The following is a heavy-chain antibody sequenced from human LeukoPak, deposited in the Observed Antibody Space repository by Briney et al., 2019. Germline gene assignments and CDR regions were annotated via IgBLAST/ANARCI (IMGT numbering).Heavy chain of an antibody. D-gene: IGHD2-2*01. CDR3: AKDLPAAYFDY. Sequence: GGSLRLSCAASGFTFSGYAMNWVRQAPGKGLEWVAFVRSDGGIKYYADSVKGRFTISRDNSRTTVYLQMNSLRAEDTAVYHCAKDLPAAYFDYWGQGTLVTVSS. V-gene: IGHV3-30*02. J-gene: IGHJ4*02. CDR2: VRSDGGIK. CDR1: GFTFSGYA.